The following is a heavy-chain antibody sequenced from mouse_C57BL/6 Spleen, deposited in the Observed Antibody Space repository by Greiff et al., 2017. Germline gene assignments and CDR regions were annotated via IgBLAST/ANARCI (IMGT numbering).Heavy chain of an antibody. V-gene: IGHV1-82*01. CDR1: GYAFSSSW. CDR3: ARGFTTVVATYYAMDY. D-gene: IGHD1-1*01. CDR2: IYPGDGDT. Sequence: QVQLQQSGPELVKPGASVKISCKASGYAFSSSWMNWVKQRPGKGLEWIGRIYPGDGDTNYNGKFKGKATLTADKSSSTAYMQLSSLTSEDSAVYFCARGFTTVVATYYAMDYWGQGTSVTVSS. J-gene: IGHJ4*01.